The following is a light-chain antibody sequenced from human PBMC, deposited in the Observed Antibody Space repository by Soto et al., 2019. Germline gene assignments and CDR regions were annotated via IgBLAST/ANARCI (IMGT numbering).Light chain of an antibody. CDR3: QQYNNWPPYT. J-gene: IGKJ2*01. V-gene: IGKV3-15*01. Sequence: EIVMTQSPGTLSVSPGERATLSCRASQSVSSSLAWYQQRPGQAPRLLIYGASTRATGVPARFSGSGSGTEFTPATTSLLSEDVVVYYCQQYNNWPPYTFGQGTKLQIK. CDR1: QSVSSS. CDR2: GAS.